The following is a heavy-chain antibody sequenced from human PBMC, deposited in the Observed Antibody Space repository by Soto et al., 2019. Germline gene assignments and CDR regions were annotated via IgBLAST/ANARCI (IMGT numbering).Heavy chain of an antibody. D-gene: IGHD6-19*01. V-gene: IGHV3-23*01. Sequence: GGSLRLSCAASGFTFSSYAMSWVRQAPGKGLEWVSAISGSGGSTYYADSVKGRFTISRDNSKNTLYLQMNSLRAEDTAVYYCAKDSAVAGVMWPRPTDYWGQGTLVTVSS. CDR3: AKDSAVAGVMWPRPTDY. CDR1: GFTFSSYA. CDR2: ISGSGGST. J-gene: IGHJ4*02.